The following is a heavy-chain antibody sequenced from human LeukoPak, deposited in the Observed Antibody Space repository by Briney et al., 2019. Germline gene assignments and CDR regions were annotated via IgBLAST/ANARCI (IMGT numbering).Heavy chain of an antibody. CDR1: GYTFTSYY. J-gene: IGHJ4*02. Sequence: SVTLSCKASGYTFTSYYLYWVRQAPGQGLEWMGVINPSGGSTTSAQKFQGRVTMTRDTSTSTVYMELRSLRSEDTAVYYCARGPGPADDGGGYCFDYWGEGTMVTVSS. CDR3: ARGPGPADDGGGYCFDY. CDR2: INPSGGST. D-gene: IGHD3-22*01. V-gene: IGHV1-46*01.